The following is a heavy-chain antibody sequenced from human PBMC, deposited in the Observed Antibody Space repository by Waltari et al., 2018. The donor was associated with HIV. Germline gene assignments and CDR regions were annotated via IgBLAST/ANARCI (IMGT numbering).Heavy chain of an antibody. CDR3: AGMATKATLDY. CDR2: IYYSGST. Sequence: QVQLQESGPGLVKPSQTLSLTCTVSGCSISSGGYYWSWIRQHPGKGLEWFGYIYYSGSTYEPPSLKSRVTISVDTSKTQFARKLSSVTAADTSVYYCAGMATKATLDYWGQGTLVSVSS. V-gene: IGHV4-31*03. J-gene: IGHJ4*02. D-gene: IGHD1-26*01. CDR1: GCSISSGGYY.